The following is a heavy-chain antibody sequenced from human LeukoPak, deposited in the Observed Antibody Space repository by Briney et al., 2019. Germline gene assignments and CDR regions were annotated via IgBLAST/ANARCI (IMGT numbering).Heavy chain of an antibody. CDR2: IYTSGST. J-gene: IGHJ4*02. D-gene: IGHD3-9*01. CDR3: AREPNYDILTGSYYFDY. V-gene: IGHV4-4*07. CDR1: GGSISSYY. Sequence: SETLSLTCTVSGGSISSYYWSWIRQPAEKGLEWIGRIYTSGSTNYNPSLKSRVTMSVDTSKNQFSLKLSSVTAADTAVYYCAREPNYDILTGSYYFDYWGQGTLVTVSS.